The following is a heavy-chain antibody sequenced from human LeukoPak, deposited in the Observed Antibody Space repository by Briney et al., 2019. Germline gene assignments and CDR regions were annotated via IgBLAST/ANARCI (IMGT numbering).Heavy chain of an antibody. Sequence: ASVKVSCKASGYTFTSYDINWVRQATGQGLEWVGWMNPNSGNTGYAQKFQGRVTITRNTSISTAYMELSSLRSEDTAVYYCARGGEAVAGTDYYYMDVWGKGTTVTISS. J-gene: IGHJ6*03. CDR2: MNPNSGNT. CDR1: GYTFTSYD. D-gene: IGHD6-19*01. V-gene: IGHV1-8*03. CDR3: ARGGEAVAGTDYYYMDV.